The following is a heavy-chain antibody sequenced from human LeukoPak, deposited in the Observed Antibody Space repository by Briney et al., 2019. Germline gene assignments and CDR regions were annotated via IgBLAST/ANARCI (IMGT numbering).Heavy chain of an antibody. J-gene: IGHJ6*03. V-gene: IGHV1-2*02. D-gene: IGHD1-7*01. CDR1: GYTFTGYY. CDR2: INPNSGGT. Sequence: GASVKVSCKASGYTFTGYYMHWVRQAPGQGLEWMGWINPNSGGTNYAQKFQGRVTMTRDTSTSTAYMELRSLRSDDTAVYYCARVPLDWNYVYYYYYMDVWGKGTTVTVSS. CDR3: ARVPLDWNYVYYYYYMDV.